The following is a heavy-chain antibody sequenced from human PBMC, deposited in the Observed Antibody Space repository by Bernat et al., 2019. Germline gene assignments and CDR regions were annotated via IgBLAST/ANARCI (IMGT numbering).Heavy chain of an antibody. V-gene: IGHV4-39*01. CDR3: ARHSSLVVASTNWFDP. CDR1: SGSISSYSYY. Sequence: QLQLQESGPGLEEPSETLSLTCTVSSGSISSYSYYWAWMRQPPGKGLEWIGSVYYSGSTYYNPSLKSRVTISVDTPENQFSLKLRSVTATDTAVYYCARHSSLVVASTNWFDPWGQGTLVTVSS. J-gene: IGHJ5*02. CDR2: VYYSGST. D-gene: IGHD2-15*01.